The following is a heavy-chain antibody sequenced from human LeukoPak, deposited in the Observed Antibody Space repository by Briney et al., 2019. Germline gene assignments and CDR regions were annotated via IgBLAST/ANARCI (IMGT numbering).Heavy chain of an antibody. V-gene: IGHV4-59*01. CDR1: GGSISSYY. D-gene: IGHD3-10*01. J-gene: IGHJ4*02. Sequence: SETLSLTXTVSGGSISSYYWSWIRQPPGKGLEWIGYIYYSGSTNYNPSLKSRVTISVDTSKNQFSLKLSSVTAADTAVYYCARGAYYSPYWGQGTLVTVSS. CDR3: ARGAYYSPY. CDR2: IYYSGST.